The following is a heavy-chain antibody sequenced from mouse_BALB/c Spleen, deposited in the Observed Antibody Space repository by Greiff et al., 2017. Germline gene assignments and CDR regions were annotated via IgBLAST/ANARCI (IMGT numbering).Heavy chain of an antibody. J-gene: IGHJ2*01. D-gene: IGHD1-1*01. CDR1: GYTFTSYW. V-gene: IGHV1-69*02. Sequence: QVQLQQPGAELVRPGASVKLSCKASGYTFTSYWINWVKQRPGQGLEWIGNIYPSDSYTNYNQKFKDKATLTVDKSSSTAYMQLSSPTSEDSAVYYCTSPITTVRRYYFDYWGQGTTRTVSS. CDR2: IYPSDSYT. CDR3: TSPITTVRRYYFDY.